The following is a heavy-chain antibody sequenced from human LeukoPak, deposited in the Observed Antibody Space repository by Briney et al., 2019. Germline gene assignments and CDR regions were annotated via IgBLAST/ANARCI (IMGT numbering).Heavy chain of an antibody. V-gene: IGHV1-18*01. D-gene: IGHD3-3*01. Sequence: VALVKVSCKASGYTFTSYGISWVRQAPGQGLEWMGWISAYNGNTNYAQKLQGRVTMTTDTSTSTAYMELRSLRYDDTAVYYCARYSKFDFWSGYLFSEKYYYYYMDVWGKGTTVTVSS. CDR2: ISAYNGNT. CDR1: GYTFTSYG. J-gene: IGHJ6*03. CDR3: ARYSKFDFWSGYLFSEKYYYYYMDV.